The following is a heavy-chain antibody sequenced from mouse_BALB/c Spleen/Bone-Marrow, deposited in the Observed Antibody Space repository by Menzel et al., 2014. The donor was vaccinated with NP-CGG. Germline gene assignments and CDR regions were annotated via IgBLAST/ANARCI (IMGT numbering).Heavy chain of an antibody. V-gene: IGHV4-2*02. CDR1: GFDFSRYW. CDR3: ARTAYYAMDY. Sequence: EVKVVDSGGGLVQPGGSLNLSCAASGFDFSRYWMSWARQAPGKGQEWIGEINPGSSTINYTPSLKDKFIISRDNAKNTLYLQMSKVRSEDTALYYCARTAYYAMDYWGQGTSVTVSS. CDR2: INPGSSTI. J-gene: IGHJ4*01.